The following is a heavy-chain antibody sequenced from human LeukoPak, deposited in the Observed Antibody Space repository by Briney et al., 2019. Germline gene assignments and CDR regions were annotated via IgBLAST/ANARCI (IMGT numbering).Heavy chain of an antibody. V-gene: IGHV1-2*02. CDR3: ARGPIELWLQDYGGNGVFDY. Sequence: GASVKVSCKASGYTFTGYYMHWVRQAPGQGLEWMGWINPNSGGTNYAQKFQGRVTMTRDTSISTAYMELSRLRSDDTAVYYCARGPIELWLQDYGGNGVFDYWGQGPLVTVSS. CDR1: GYTFTGYY. J-gene: IGHJ4*02. CDR2: INPNSGGT. D-gene: IGHD4-23*01.